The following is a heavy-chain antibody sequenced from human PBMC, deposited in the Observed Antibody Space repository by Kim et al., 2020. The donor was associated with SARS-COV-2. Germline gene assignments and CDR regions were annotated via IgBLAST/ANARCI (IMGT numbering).Heavy chain of an antibody. CDR1: GGTFSSYA. CDR2: IIPIFGTA. D-gene: IGHD1-26*01. CDR3: ARGDTDEGPGVGEYGMDV. Sequence: SVKVSCKASGGTFSSYAISWVRQAPGQGLEWMGGIIPIFGTANYAQKFQGRVTITADESTSTAYMELSSLRSEDTAVYYCARGDTDEGPGVGEYGMDVWGQGTTVAVSS. J-gene: IGHJ6*02. V-gene: IGHV1-69*13.